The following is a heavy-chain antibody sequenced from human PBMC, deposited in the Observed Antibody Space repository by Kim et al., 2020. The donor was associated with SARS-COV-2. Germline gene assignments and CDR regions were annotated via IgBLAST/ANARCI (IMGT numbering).Heavy chain of an antibody. V-gene: IGHV3-30*02. Sequence: YSADAVKGRFTISRDNSKNPLYLQMNSLRAEDTAVYYCAKPYGDYGLFDYWGQGTLVTVSS. J-gene: IGHJ4*02. CDR3: AKPYGDYGLFDY. D-gene: IGHD4-17*01.